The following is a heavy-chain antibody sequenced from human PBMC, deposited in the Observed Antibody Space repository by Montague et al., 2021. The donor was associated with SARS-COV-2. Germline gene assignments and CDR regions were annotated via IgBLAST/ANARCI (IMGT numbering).Heavy chain of an antibody. V-gene: IGHV4-39*02. CDR2: IYYGGST. CDR3: ARHKDVSGWYEDAFDV. J-gene: IGHJ3*01. D-gene: IGHD6-19*01. CDR1: GGSISSSNYY. Sequence: SETLSLTCSVSGGSISSSNYYWGWIRQPPGKGLDWTGSIYYGGSTYYNPSLKSRFTIPVDSSKNHFSLNLTSVTAAGTAVYYCARHKDVSGWYEDAFDVWGPGTTVIVSS.